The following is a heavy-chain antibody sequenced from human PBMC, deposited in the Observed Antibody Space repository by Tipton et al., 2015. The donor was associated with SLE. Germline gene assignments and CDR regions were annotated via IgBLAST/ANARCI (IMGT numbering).Heavy chain of an antibody. D-gene: IGHD3-16*01. CDR1: DYSIRDNYY. CDR2: IYHSGST. J-gene: IGHJ6*04. CDR3: ARLLGLGPTGYMDV. Sequence: TLSLTCAIYDYSIRDNYYWGWFRQPPGKGLEWSGSIYHSGSTYYNPSLKSRVTMSLDTSMSQFSLKLYSVTAADTAVYYCARLLGLGPTGYMDVWGKGTTVTVSS. V-gene: IGHV4-38-2*01.